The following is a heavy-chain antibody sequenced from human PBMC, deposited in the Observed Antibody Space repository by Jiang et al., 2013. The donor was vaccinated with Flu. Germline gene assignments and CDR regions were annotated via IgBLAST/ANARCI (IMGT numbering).Heavy chain of an antibody. Sequence: KASGYTFTSYAMHWVRQAPGQRLEWMGWINAGNGNTKYSQKFQGRVTITRDTSASTAYMELSSLRSEDTAVYYCASPGGDFWSGYFWGQGTLVTVSS. J-gene: IGHJ4*02. D-gene: IGHD3-3*01. CDR1: GYTFTSYA. CDR3: ASPGGDFWSGYF. CDR2: INAGNGNT. V-gene: IGHV1-3*01.